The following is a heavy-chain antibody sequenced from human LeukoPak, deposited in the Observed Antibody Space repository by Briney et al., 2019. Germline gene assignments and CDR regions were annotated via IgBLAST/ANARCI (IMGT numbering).Heavy chain of an antibody. Sequence: GGSLRLSCAASRVAFNTYGMSWVRHAPGKGVWWVSAISSNGGTTYYSDSVKSRFTISRDNSKNTLYLQVHSQRAEDTAVYYCASPSSGQSFDIWGQGTMVTVSS. J-gene: IGHJ3*02. D-gene: IGHD6-19*01. CDR1: RVAFNTYG. V-gene: IGHV3-23*01. CDR2: ISSNGGTT. CDR3: ASPSSGQSFDI.